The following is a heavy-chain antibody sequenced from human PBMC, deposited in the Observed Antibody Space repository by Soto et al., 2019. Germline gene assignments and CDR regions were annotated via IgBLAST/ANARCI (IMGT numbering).Heavy chain of an antibody. V-gene: IGHV3-21*01. D-gene: IGHD2-2*01. J-gene: IGHJ5*02. Sequence: GGSLRLSCAASGFTFSSYSMNWVRQAPGKGLEWVSSISSSSSYIYYADSVKGRFTISRDNAKNSLYLQMNSLRAEDTAVYYCARDKMIVVVPISSHNWFDPWGQGTLVTVSS. CDR1: GFTFSSYS. CDR3: ARDKMIVVVPISSHNWFDP. CDR2: ISSSSSYI.